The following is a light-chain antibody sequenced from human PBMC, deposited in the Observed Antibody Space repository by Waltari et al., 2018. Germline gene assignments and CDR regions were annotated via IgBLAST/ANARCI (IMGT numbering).Light chain of an antibody. CDR1: NIGRKS. CDR3: HVWDMTSDSWV. Sequence: SYVLTQPRSVSVAPGQTARITCGGQNIGRKSVHWYQQKAGRAPGLVIYDDASRPSGGPENFPGLSPAEPATLAISGVEPGDEADYYCHVWDMTSDSWVFGGGTHLAVL. V-gene: IGLV3-21*02. J-gene: IGLJ3*02. CDR2: DDA.